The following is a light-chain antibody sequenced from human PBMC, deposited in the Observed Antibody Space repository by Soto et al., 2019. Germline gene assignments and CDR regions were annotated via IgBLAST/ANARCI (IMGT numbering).Light chain of an antibody. CDR1: SSNIGAGYD. V-gene: IGLV1-40*01. CDR2: GNS. J-gene: IGLJ1*01. Sequence: QSLLAQPPSVSGAPGQRVTISCTGSSSNIGAGYDVHWYQQLPGTAPKLLIYGNSNRPSGVPDRFSGSKSGTSASLAITGLQAEDEADYYCQSYDSSMSGPYVLGTGTKVTVI. CDR3: QSYDSSMSGPYV.